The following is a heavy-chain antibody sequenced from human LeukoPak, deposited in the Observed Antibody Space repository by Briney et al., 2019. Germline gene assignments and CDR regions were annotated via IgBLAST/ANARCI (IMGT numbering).Heavy chain of an antibody. CDR1: GFTFITYA. CDR2: ISGSGGST. CDR3: ARERGDY. Sequence: GGSLRLSCVASGFTFITYAMSWVRQAPGKGLEWVSSISGSGGSTYYADSVRGRFTISRDNSKNTMYLQMNSLRAEDTAVYYCARERGDYWGQGTLVTVSS. V-gene: IGHV3-23*01. J-gene: IGHJ4*02.